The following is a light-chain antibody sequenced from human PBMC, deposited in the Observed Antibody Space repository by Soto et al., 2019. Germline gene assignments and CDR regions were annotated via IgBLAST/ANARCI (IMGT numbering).Light chain of an antibody. J-gene: IGKJ1*01. V-gene: IGKV3-15*01. CDR3: QQYYDWPRT. Sequence: EIVLPQSPATLSVSPGERATLSCRASQSVSSNLAWYQQKPGQAPRLLIYGESARATGIPARFSGSVSGTEVTLTLSSLKSEDCTVYFGQQYYDWPRTFCQGTKVDI. CDR2: GES. CDR1: QSVSSN.